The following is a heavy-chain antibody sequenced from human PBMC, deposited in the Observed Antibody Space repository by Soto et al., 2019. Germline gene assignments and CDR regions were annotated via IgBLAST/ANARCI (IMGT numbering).Heavy chain of an antibody. Sequence: QLQLQESGPGLVKPSETLSLSCTVSGGSITSSSYWGWIRQPPGKGLEWIGSIYSTENTYCNPSLKGRVTISADTSKNQFSLNLSSVTAADTAVYYCRSSSRYSTDVWGQGTTVYVSS. J-gene: IGHJ6*02. CDR2: IYSTENT. V-gene: IGHV4-39*01. D-gene: IGHD6-13*01. CDR1: GGSITSSSY. CDR3: RSSSRYSTDV.